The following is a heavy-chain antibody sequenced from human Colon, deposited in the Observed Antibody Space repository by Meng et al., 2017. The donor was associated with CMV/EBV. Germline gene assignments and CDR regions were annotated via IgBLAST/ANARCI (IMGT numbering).Heavy chain of an antibody. D-gene: IGHD4-23*01. Sequence: GGSLRLSGAASGFILSSYDMHWVRQATGKGLEWVSAIGTAGDTYYPGSVKGRFTISRENAKNSLYLHMNSLRAGDTAVYYCAREKDYGGNGGQGYYGMDVWGQGTTVTVSS. J-gene: IGHJ6*02. CDR3: AREKDYGGNGGQGYYGMDV. V-gene: IGHV3-13*01. CDR1: GFILSSYD. CDR2: IGTAGDT.